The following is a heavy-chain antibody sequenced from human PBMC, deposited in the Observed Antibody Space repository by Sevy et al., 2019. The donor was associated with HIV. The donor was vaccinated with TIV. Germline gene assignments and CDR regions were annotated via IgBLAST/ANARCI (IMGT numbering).Heavy chain of an antibody. Sequence: GGSLRLSCEASGFTFSPYWMTWVRQAPGKGLEWVANIRPDGSDKYYVDSVKGRFTISRDNAKNSLYLQMNSLRADDTAMYYCAGGVGLYRWGQGALVTVSS. CDR1: GFTFSPYW. V-gene: IGHV3-7*01. CDR3: AGGVGLYR. CDR2: IRPDGSDK. J-gene: IGHJ5*02. D-gene: IGHD1-26*01.